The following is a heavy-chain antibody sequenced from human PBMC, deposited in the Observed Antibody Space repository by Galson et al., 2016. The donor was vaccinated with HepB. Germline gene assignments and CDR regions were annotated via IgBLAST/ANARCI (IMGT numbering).Heavy chain of an antibody. D-gene: IGHD1-26*01. CDR1: GFTFSTYA. CDR2: ISGSSEAI. CDR3: ATRLRAPAN. Sequence: SLRLSCAASGFTFSTYAMSWVRQAPGKGLEWVSGISGSSEAIYYADSVKSRLTISRDNSKNALYLQMNSLRAEDTAVYYCATRLRAPANWGQGAQVTVSS. J-gene: IGHJ4*02. V-gene: IGHV3-23*01.